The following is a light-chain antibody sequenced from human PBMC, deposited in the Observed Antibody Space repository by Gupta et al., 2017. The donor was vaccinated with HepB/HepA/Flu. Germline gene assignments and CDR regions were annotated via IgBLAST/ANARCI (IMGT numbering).Light chain of an antibody. V-gene: IGKV1-27*01. CDR3: QKYNGAPWT. CDR2: EAS. CDR1: QDISNY. J-gene: IGKJ1*01. Sequence: DIQMTRSPSSLSASVGDRVTITCRASQDISNYLAWYQQKPGKVPELLIYEASALETGVPSRFSGSGSGTDFTLTINSLQPEDVGTYYCQKYNGAPWTFGQGTKVEIK.